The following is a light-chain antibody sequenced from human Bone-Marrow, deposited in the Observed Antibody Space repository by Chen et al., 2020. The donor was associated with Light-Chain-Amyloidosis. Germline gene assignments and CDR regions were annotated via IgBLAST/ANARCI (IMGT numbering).Light chain of an antibody. CDR1: SGDVGTYNY. V-gene: IGLV2-14*01. CDR3: SSFTSSGSYV. Sequence: QSALTQPASVSGSPGQSITISCTGTSGDVGTYNYVSWYQQHPGKAPKVMIYAVSNRPSGVSNRFSGSKSGNTASLTSSGLQAEDEADYYCSSFTSSGSYVFGPGTKVTVL. J-gene: IGLJ1*01. CDR2: AVS.